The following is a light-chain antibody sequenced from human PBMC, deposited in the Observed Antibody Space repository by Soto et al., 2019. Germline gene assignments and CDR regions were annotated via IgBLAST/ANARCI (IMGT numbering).Light chain of an antibody. CDR3: QQTSSAPLT. Sequence: DVQMTQSPSSLSASVGDSVTITCRASQSVTWYLNWYQQKPGKAPKLLIYTASTLQSGVPSRFSGTGSGTDFSLTISSLQPEDFATYYCQQTSSAPLTFGGGTRL. V-gene: IGKV1-39*01. CDR2: TAS. J-gene: IGKJ4*01. CDR1: QSVTWY.